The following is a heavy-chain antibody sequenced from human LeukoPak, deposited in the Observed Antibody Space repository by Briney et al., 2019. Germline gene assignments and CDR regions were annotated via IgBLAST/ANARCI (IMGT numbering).Heavy chain of an antibody. CDR2: IYPGDSDT. CDR3: SRTFHPGGLLPRHFDY. Sequence: HGESLKISCKGSGYSFTSYWIGWVRQMPGKGLEWMGIIYPGDSDTRYSPSFQGQVTISADKSISTAYLQWSSLKASDTAMYYCSRTFHPGGLLPRHFDYWGQGTLVTVSS. CDR1: GYSFTSYW. V-gene: IGHV5-51*01. D-gene: IGHD2-15*01. J-gene: IGHJ4*02.